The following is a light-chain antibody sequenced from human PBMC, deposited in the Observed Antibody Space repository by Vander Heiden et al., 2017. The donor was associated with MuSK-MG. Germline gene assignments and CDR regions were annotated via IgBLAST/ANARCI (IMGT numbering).Light chain of an antibody. CDR1: GSDGGGYNY. Sequence: SPLPPPASFAGPPRPSSTIPCTGTGSDGGGYNYVSWYQQLSGKAPKLIIYDVYYRPSGVSNRFSGSKSGSTASLTISGLQPEDEAEYYCTSYTRSDNFWVFGRGTKLSVL. V-gene: IGLV2-14*01. J-gene: IGLJ2*01. CDR3: TSYTRSDNFWV. CDR2: DVY.